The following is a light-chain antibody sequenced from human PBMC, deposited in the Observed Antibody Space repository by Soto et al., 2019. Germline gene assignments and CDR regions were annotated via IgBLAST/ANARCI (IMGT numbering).Light chain of an antibody. CDR3: QQYGGSPPKYT. CDR1: QSVSSTS. CDR2: DAS. J-gene: IGKJ2*01. V-gene: IGKV3-20*01. Sequence: EIVLTQSPGTLSLSPGERAALSCRASQSVSSTSLAWYQQKPGQAPRLLIYDASSRATDIRDRFSGSGSGTDFTLTISILEPEDFAVYYCQQYGGSPPKYTFGQGTKLEIK.